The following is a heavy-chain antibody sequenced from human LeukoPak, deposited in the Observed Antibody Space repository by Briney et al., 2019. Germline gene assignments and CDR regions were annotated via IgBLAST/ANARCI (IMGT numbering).Heavy chain of an antibody. J-gene: IGHJ4*02. D-gene: IGHD2-15*01. CDR2: IYPGDSDT. V-gene: IGHV5-51*01. Sequence: VASVKVSCKASGYTFTRYDINWVRQATGQGLEWMGIIYPGDSDTRYSPSFQGQVTISADKSISTAYLQWSSLKASDTAMYYCARHVASGYCSGGSCYADYWGQGTLVTVSS. CDR1: GYTFTRYD. CDR3: ARHVASGYCSGGSCYADY.